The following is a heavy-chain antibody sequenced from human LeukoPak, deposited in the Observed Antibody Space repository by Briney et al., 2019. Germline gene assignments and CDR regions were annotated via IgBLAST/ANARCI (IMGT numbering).Heavy chain of an antibody. CDR1: GGSISNRSYL. D-gene: IGHD3-10*01. CDR2: IYYSGRA. J-gene: IGHJ4*02. Sequence: SETLSLTCTVSGGSISNRSYLWGWIRQPPGKGLEWIGGIYYSGRAYYNPSFQSRVTISVDTSKNQFSLKLSSVTAADTAVYYCARDNGNYCFDYWGQGTLVTVSS. CDR3: ARDNGNYCFDY. V-gene: IGHV4-39*07.